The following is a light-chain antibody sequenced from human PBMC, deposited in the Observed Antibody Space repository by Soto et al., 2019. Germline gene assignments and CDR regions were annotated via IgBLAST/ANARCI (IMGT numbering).Light chain of an antibody. Sequence: QSVLTQPASVSGSPGQSITISCTGTSRDVGGYNYVSWYQQHPGKAPKLMIYDVNNRPSGVSNRFSGSKSGNTASLTISGLQAEDEADYYCSSYTSSSIVVFGGGTKVTVL. CDR1: SRDVGGYNY. J-gene: IGLJ2*01. CDR2: DVN. CDR3: SSYTSSSIVV. V-gene: IGLV2-14*01.